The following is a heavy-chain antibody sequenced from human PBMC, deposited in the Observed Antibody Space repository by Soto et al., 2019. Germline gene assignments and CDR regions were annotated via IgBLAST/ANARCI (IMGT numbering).Heavy chain of an antibody. J-gene: IGHJ3*01. D-gene: IGHD3-10*01. CDR2: TYYRSKWFH. CDR1: GYRVSSAITS. Sequence: QPVSPTFAGSGYRVSSAITSSTLIRQSPSRGLEWVGRTYYRSKWFHDYAASVKSRITVNPDTSKNQLSLEVKSMTPEDTAVYYCARGNALGVWGQGTVVTVSS. V-gene: IGHV6-1*01. CDR3: ARGNALGV.